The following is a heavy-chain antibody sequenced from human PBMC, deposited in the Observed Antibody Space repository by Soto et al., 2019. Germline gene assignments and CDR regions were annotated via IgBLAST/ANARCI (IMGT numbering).Heavy chain of an antibody. V-gene: IGHV1-18*01. CDR2: ISAYNGNT. J-gene: IGHJ5*02. Sequence: ASVKVSCKASGYTFTSYGISWVRQAPGQGLEWMGWISAYNGNTNYAQKLQGRVTMTTDTSTSTAYMELRSLRSDDTAVYYCAREQCWHDLVWWFDPWGQGTLVTVSS. D-gene: IGHD1-1*01. CDR1: GYTFTSYG. CDR3: AREQCWHDLVWWFDP.